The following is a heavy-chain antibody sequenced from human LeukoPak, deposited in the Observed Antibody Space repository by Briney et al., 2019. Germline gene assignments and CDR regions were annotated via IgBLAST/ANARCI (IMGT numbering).Heavy chain of an antibody. V-gene: IGHV3-21*01. Sequence: GGSLRLSCAASGFTFSDYSMNWVRLTPGRGLEWVSSISPSGRSISYADSVKGRFTISRDNAKNSLYLQMSSLRAEDTAVYYCASFRTGYSYYFDYWGQGILVTVSS. CDR2: ISPSGRSI. CDR1: GFTFSDYS. CDR3: ASFRTGYSYYFDY. D-gene: IGHD3/OR15-3a*01. J-gene: IGHJ4*02.